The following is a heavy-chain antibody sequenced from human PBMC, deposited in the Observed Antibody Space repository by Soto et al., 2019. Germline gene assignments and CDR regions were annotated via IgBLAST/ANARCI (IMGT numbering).Heavy chain of an antibody. J-gene: IGHJ6*02. Sequence: QVQLVGSGGGVVQPGRSLRLSCAASGFTFRDYAMHWVRQVPGKGLEWVTLISSDATNKYLADSVKGRFTISRDNSKNTLYLQMNSLRVEDTGLYYCARQGMAARKYYSTYLDVWGQGTTVIV. V-gene: IGHV3-30-3*01. CDR3: ARQGMAARKYYSTYLDV. D-gene: IGHD6-6*01. CDR2: ISSDATNK. CDR1: GFTFRDYA.